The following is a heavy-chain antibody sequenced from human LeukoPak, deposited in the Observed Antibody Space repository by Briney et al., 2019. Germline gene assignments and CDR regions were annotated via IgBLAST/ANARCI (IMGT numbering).Heavy chain of an antibody. J-gene: IGHJ4*02. D-gene: IGHD5-24*01. V-gene: IGHV4-4*02. CDR3: ARHMATPGTRGFDS. CDR2: IYLGGKT. CDR1: GGSISSANW. Sequence: NPSGTLSLTWAVSGGSISSANWWSWVRQPPGKGLEWIGEIYLGGKTNYNPSLKSRVTISIDTSKNQFSLKLISVTAADTALYYCARHMATPGTRGFDSWGQGTLVTVSS.